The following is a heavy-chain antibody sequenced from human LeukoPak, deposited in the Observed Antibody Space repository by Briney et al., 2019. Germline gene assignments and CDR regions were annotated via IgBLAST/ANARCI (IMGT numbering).Heavy chain of an antibody. J-gene: IGHJ4*02. CDR2: ISGSGTT. V-gene: IGHV3-23*01. CDR3: AKMTVTIYFDY. D-gene: IGHD5-24*01. Sequence: QPGGSLRLSCAASGFTFSSHAMSWVRQAPGKGLEWVSTISGSGTTYYADSVKGRFTISRDNSRNTLYLQTNSLRAEDTALYYCAKMTVTIYFDYWGQGTLVTVSS. CDR1: GFTFSSHA.